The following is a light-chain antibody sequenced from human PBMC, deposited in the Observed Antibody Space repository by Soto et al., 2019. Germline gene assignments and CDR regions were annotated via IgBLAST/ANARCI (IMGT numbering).Light chain of an antibody. CDR2: AAS. CDR3: VQDYNYPYT. V-gene: IGKV1-6*01. CDR1: QGIRNN. J-gene: IGKJ2*01. Sequence: AIQLTQSPSSLSASVRDRITITCRVSQGIRNNLGWYQQKPGKAPKLLIYAASSLQSGVPSRFSGSGPGTDFTFTISSLQPEDFAPYYCVQDYNYPYTFGKGTKLESK.